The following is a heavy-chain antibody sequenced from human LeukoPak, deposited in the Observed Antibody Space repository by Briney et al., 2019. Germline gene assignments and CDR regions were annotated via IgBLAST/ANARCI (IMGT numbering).Heavy chain of an antibody. CDR1: GFTFSNYA. V-gene: IGHV3-30-3*01. CDR3: AKGSGVQVWSSLDY. J-gene: IGHJ4*02. D-gene: IGHD5-18*01. CDR2: ISYDGNNK. Sequence: PGRSLRLSCAASGFTFSNYAIHWVRQAPGKGLEWVAVISYDGNNKYYADSVKGRFTISRDNFKNTLSLQMNSLRAEDTAVYYCAKGSGVQVWSSLDYWGQGTLVTVSS.